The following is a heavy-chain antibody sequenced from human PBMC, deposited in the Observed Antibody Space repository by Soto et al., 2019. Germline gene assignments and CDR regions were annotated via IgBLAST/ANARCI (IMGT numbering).Heavy chain of an antibody. J-gene: IGHJ4*02. CDR2: ISGSGGST. V-gene: IGHV3-23*01. CDR1: GFTFSSYA. Sequence: GGSLRLSCAASGFTFSSYAMSWVRQAPGKGLEWVSAISGSGGSTYYADSVKGRFTISRDNSKNTLYLQMNSLRAEDTAVYYCASLDYGSGSYRSYFDYWGQGTLVTVSS. D-gene: IGHD3-10*01. CDR3: ASLDYGSGSYRSYFDY.